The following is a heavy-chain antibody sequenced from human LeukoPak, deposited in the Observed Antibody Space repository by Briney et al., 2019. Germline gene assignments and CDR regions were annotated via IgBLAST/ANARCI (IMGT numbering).Heavy chain of an antibody. CDR3: AKDPRWYYDSSGYHDY. V-gene: IGHV3-30*02. CDR1: GFTFSSYG. Sequence: PGGSLRLSCAASGFTFSSYGMHWVRQAPGKGLEWVAFIRHDGSNKYYADSVKGRFTISRDNSKNTLYLQMNSLRAEDTAVYYCAKDPRWYYDSSGYHDYWGQGTLVAVSS. CDR2: IRHDGSNK. D-gene: IGHD3-22*01. J-gene: IGHJ4*02.